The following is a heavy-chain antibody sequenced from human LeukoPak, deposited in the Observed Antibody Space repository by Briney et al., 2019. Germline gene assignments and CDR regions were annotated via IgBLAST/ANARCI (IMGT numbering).Heavy chain of an antibody. CDR3: ARSPIAAAGTYFQH. J-gene: IGHJ1*01. CDR2: IYYSGST. Sequence: SETLSLTCTVSGGSISSYYWSWIRQPPGKGLEWIGYIYYSGSTNYNLSLKSRVTISVDTSKNQFSLKLSSVTAADTAVYYCARSPIAAAGTYFQHWGQGTLVTVSS. V-gene: IGHV4-59*01. CDR1: GGSISSYY. D-gene: IGHD6-13*01.